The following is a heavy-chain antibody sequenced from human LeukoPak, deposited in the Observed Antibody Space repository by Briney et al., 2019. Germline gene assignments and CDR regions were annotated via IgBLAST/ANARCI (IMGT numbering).Heavy chain of an antibody. V-gene: IGHV3-23*01. CDR3: AEDWAGYFPY. CDR2: ISGTGGIT. CDR1: GFTFSSYA. J-gene: IGHJ4*02. Sequence: PGGSLRLSCAASGFTFSSYAMSCVRQAPGKGLEWVSTISGTGGITSYADSVKGRFTISRDNAKNTLYLQMNSLSAEDTAVYYYAEDWAGYFPYWGQGTLVTVSS. D-gene: IGHD3/OR15-3a*01.